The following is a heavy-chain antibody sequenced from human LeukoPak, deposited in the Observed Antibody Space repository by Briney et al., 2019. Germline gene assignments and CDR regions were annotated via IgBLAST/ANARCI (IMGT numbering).Heavy chain of an antibody. CDR3: ARPTQDYYYFYMGV. CDR2: ISYSGST. J-gene: IGHJ6*03. V-gene: IGHV4-34*01. Sequence: SETLSLTCAVYGGSFSGYYWSWIRQPPGKGLEWIGTISYSGSTYSNPSLKSLVTIFVDTPQNPFSLKLSAVTAADTAVFYCARPTQDYYYFYMGVWGKGTTVTISS. CDR1: GGSFSGYY.